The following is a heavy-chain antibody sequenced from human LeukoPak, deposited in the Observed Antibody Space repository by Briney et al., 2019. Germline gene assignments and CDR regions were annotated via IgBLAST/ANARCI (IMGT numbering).Heavy chain of an antibody. D-gene: IGHD2-15*01. CDR2: ISFGGST. CDR3: ARHMGTRRSTLIVSH. J-gene: IGHJ4*02. V-gene: IGHV4-39*01. Sequence: SETLSLTCTVSGDSITSSTFYCGWIRQPPGRGLEGPGRISFGGSTYYNPTPQRRVPITVDTSKNQFSLTLSPVTAADTALYYCARHMGTRRSTLIVSHWGQGTLVTVSS. CDR1: GDSITSSTFY.